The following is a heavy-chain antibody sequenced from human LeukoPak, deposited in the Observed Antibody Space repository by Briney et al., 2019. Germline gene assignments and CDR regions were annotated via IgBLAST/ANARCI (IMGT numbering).Heavy chain of an antibody. Sequence: LGGSLRLSCAASGFTFSSYWMSWVRQAPGRGLEWVANIKQDGSEKYYVDSAKGRFTISRDNAKNSLYLQMNSLRAEDTAVYYCARDSTMVRGVITPQFDYWGQGTLVTVSS. CDR1: GFTFSSYW. CDR2: IKQDGSEK. J-gene: IGHJ4*02. D-gene: IGHD3-10*01. V-gene: IGHV3-7*01. CDR3: ARDSTMVRGVITPQFDY.